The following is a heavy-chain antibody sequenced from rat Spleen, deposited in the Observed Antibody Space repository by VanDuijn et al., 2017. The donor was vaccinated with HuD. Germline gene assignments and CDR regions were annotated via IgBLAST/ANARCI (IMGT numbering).Heavy chain of an antibody. J-gene: IGHJ1*01. CDR3: AKDYYSGDAYWYFDF. CDR2: ITTDGGST. V-gene: IGHV5-58*01. CDR1: GFTFSSYW. D-gene: IGHD1-1*01. Sequence: EVQLVETGGGLVQPGRSLKLSCVASGFTFSSYWMYWIRQAPGKGLEWVSSITTDGGSTYYPDPVKGRFNISRDNAENTVYLQMNSLRSEDTATYYCAKDYYSGDAYWYFDFWGPGTMVTVSS.